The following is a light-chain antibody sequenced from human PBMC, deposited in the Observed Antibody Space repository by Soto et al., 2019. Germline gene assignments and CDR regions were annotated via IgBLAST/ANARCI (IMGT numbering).Light chain of an antibody. CDR1: QSISSW. V-gene: IGKV1-5*01. CDR2: AAS. J-gene: IGKJ1*01. Sequence: DIQTTQSPSTLSASVGDRVTITCRASQSISSWLAWYQQKPGKAPKLLIYAASSLESGVPSRFSGSRSGTDFTLTISSLQPDDFATYYCQHYNSNPWTFGQGTKVEVK. CDR3: QHYNSNPWT.